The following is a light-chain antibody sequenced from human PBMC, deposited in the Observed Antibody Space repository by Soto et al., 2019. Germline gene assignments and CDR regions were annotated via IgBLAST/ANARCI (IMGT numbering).Light chain of an antibody. CDR2: DVS. Sequence: QSILTQRAYVSGSPGQSVTISCTGTSSDVGGYNYVSWYQQHPGKAPKLMIYDVSNRPSGVSNRFSGSKSGNTASLTISGLQAEDEADYYCSSYTSSSPVVFGGGTQLTVL. CDR1: SSDVGGYNY. CDR3: SSYTSSSPVV. V-gene: IGLV2-14*01. J-gene: IGLJ2*01.